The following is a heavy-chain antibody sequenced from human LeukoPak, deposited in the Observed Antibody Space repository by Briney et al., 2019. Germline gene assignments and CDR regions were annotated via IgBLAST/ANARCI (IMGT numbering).Heavy chain of an antibody. V-gene: IGHV4-34*01. CDR3: ARGFSLPYYDSSGFLFDY. J-gene: IGHJ4*02. D-gene: IGHD3-22*01. CDR1: GGSFSGHF. Sequence: SETLSLTCAVYGGSFSGHFWSWIRQPPGRGLEWIGEIDHTGRTNYNPSLKTRFSISRDTSKNQFSLRFNSVTAADTAVYYCARGFSLPYYDSSGFLFDYWGQGGLVTVSS. CDR2: IDHTGRT.